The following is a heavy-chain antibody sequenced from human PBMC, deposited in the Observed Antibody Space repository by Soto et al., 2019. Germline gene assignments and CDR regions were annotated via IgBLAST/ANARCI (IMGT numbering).Heavy chain of an antibody. Sequence: DVQLVESGGGLIQPGESLRLSCAAFGLTVSGKKYVAWVRQAPGKGLEWVSALYDVDGSFYADSVKGRFTTSSDSSKTTVYLQMNCLRPDDTAVYYCASWHEREHAYDVWGRGTTVTVSS. D-gene: IGHD1-1*01. CDR2: LYDVDGS. V-gene: IGHV3-53*01. J-gene: IGHJ3*01. CDR3: ASWHEREHAYDV. CDR1: GLTVSGKKY.